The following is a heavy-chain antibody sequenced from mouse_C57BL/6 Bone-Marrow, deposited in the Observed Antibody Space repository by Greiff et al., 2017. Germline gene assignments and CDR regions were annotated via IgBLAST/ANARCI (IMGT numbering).Heavy chain of an antibody. J-gene: IGHJ2*01. V-gene: IGHV1-50*01. D-gene: IGHD2-2*01. CDR3: RGLLSLRRDFDY. Sequence: VQLQQSGAELVKPGASVKLSCKASGYTFTSYWMQWVKQRPGQGLEWIGEIDPSDGDTNYNEKFKGKATLTVDTSSSTAYMQLSSLTSEDSAVYCCRGLLSLRRDFDYWGQGTTLTVSS. CDR1: GYTFTSYW. CDR2: IDPSDGDT.